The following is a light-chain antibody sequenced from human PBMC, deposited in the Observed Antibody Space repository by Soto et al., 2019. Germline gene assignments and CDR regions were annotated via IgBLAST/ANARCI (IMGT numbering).Light chain of an antibody. CDR3: QAWNSSTVV. Sequence: SYELTQPPSVSVSPEQTASITCSGDKLGDKYACWYEQKPGQSPVLVIYQDSKRPSGIRERFSGSNSENTATLTISGTQAMDEADYYCQAWNSSTVVFGGGTKLTVL. V-gene: IGLV3-1*01. J-gene: IGLJ2*01. CDR2: QDS. CDR1: KLGDKY.